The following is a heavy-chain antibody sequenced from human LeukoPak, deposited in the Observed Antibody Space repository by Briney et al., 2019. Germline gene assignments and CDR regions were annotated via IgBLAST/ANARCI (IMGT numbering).Heavy chain of an antibody. CDR3: ARDYTSPADYDY. D-gene: IGHD2-2*01. CDR2: INPNSGGT. J-gene: IGHJ4*02. Sequence: ASVKVSCKASGYIFIGYYMHWVRQAPGQGLEWMGWINPNSGGTNYAQKFQGRVTMTRDTSITTAYMELSRLRSDDTAVYYCARDYTSPADYDYWGQGTLVTVSS. CDR1: GYIFIGYY. V-gene: IGHV1-2*02.